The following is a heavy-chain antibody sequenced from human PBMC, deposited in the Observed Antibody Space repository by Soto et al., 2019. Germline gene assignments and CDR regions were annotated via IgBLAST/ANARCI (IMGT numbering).Heavy chain of an antibody. CDR2: ISAYNGNT. J-gene: IGHJ6*02. Sequence: QVQLVQSGAEVKKPGASVKVSCKASGYTFTSYGISWVRQAPGQGLEWMGWISAYNGNTNYVQKLQGRVTMTTDTSASTAYMELGSLRSDDTAVYYCARGGRHDSSGYYLPFSGMDVWGQGTTVTVSS. V-gene: IGHV1-18*01. CDR1: GYTFTSYG. CDR3: ARGGRHDSSGYYLPFSGMDV. D-gene: IGHD3-22*01.